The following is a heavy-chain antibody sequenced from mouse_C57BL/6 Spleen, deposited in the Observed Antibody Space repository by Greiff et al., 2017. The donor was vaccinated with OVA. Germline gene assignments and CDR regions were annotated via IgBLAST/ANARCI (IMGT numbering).Heavy chain of an antibody. V-gene: IGHV1-82*01. CDR2: IYPGDGDT. CDR3: ARGGNHWYFDV. Sequence: SGPELVKPGASVKISCKASGYAFSSSWMNWVKQRPGKGLEWIGRIYPGDGDTNYNGKFKGKATLTADKSSSTAYMQLSSLTSEDSAVYFCARGGNHWYFDVWGTGTTVTVSS. D-gene: IGHD2-1*01. J-gene: IGHJ1*03. CDR1: GYAFSSSW.